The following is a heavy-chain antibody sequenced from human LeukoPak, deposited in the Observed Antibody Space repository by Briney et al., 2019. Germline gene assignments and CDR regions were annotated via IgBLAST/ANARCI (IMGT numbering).Heavy chain of an antibody. V-gene: IGHV3-7*01. CDR3: ASATGEKGGYFDY. CDR2: IKYDGSEK. Sequence: GGSLRLSCAASGFTFSTYAMNWVRQAPGKGLERVANIKYDGSEKFYVDSVKGRFTVSRDNAKNSLYLQLNSLRAEDTAVYYCASATGEKGGYFDYWGQGTLVTVSS. CDR1: GFTFSTYA. D-gene: IGHD7-27*01. J-gene: IGHJ4*02.